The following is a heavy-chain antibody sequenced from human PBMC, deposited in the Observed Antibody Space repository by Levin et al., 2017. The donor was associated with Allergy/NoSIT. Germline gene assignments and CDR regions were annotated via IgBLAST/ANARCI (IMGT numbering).Heavy chain of an antibody. D-gene: IGHD2-2*01. V-gene: IGHV3-49*03. CDR2: IRSKAYGGTT. CDR1: GFTFGDYA. J-gene: IGHJ4*02. CDR3: TRDLQVVVPAAPDY. Sequence: GESLKISCTASGFTFGDYAMSWFRQAPGKGLEWVGFIRSKAYGGTTEYAASVKGRFTISRDDSKSIAYLQMNSLKTEDTAVYYCTRDLQVVVPAAPDYWGQGTLVTVSS.